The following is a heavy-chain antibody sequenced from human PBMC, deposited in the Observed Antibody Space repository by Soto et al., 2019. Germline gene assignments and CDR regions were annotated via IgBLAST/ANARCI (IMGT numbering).Heavy chain of an antibody. CDR2: IYPGDSDT. D-gene: IGHD2-2*01. Sequence: GESLKISCKSSEYSFTSYWIGWVRQMPGKGLEWMGIIYPGDSDTRYSPSFQGQVTISADKSISTAYLQWSSLKASDTAMYYCARLNGDCSSTSCYLNGAFDIWGQGTMVTVSS. J-gene: IGHJ3*02. CDR1: EYSFTSYW. V-gene: IGHV5-51*01. CDR3: ARLNGDCSSTSCYLNGAFDI.